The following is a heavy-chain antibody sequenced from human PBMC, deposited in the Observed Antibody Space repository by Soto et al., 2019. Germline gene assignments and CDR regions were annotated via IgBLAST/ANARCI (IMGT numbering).Heavy chain of an antibody. CDR1: GYTFTSYD. Sequence: QVQLVQSGAEVKKPGASVKVSCKASGYTFTSYDINWVRQATGQGLEWMGWMNPNSGNTGYAQKFQGRVTMTRNTSISTAYMELSRLRSEDTAVYYCARAYYDFWSGYYIPFDYWGQGTLVTVSS. J-gene: IGHJ4*02. D-gene: IGHD3-3*01. CDR2: MNPNSGNT. CDR3: ARAYYDFWSGYYIPFDY. V-gene: IGHV1-8*01.